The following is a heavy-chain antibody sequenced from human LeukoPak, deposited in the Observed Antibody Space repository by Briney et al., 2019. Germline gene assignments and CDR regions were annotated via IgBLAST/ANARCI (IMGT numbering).Heavy chain of an antibody. D-gene: IGHD6-19*01. J-gene: IGHJ6*03. CDR1: GYTFTGYY. CDR3: ARAGRAVAGTRLATLSGSRYSYYMDV. Sequence: ASVKVSCKASGYTFTGYYMHWVRQAPGQGLEWMGWINPNSGGTNYAHKFQGRVTMTRDTSISTAYTELSRLRSDDTAVYYCARAGRAVAGTRLATLSGSRYSYYMDVWGKGTTVTVSS. CDR2: INPNSGGT. V-gene: IGHV1-2*07.